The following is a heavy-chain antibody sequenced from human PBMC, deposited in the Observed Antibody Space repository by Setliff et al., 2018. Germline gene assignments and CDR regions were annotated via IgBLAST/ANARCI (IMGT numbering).Heavy chain of an antibody. CDR1: GGSISSGDYY. CDR3: ARGRYSYGLNWFDP. D-gene: IGHD5-18*01. Sequence: SETLSLTCTVSGGSISSGDYYWSWIRQPPGKGLEWIGEINHSGSTNYNPSLKSRVTISVDTSKNQFSLKLSSVTAADTAVYYCARGRYSYGLNWFDPWGQGTLVTVSS. V-gene: IGHV4-39*07. J-gene: IGHJ5*02. CDR2: INHSGST.